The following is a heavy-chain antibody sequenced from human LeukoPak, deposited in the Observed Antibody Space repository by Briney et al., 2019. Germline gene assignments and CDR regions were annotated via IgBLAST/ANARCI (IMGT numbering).Heavy chain of an antibody. V-gene: IGHV1-8*01. Sequence: ASVKVSCKASGYTFTSYVINWVRQATGQGLEWMGWMNPNSGNTGYAQKFQGRVTMTRNTSISTAYMELSSLRSEDTAVYYCARARGRITMVRGVKGFWFDPWGQGTLVTVSS. CDR2: MNPNSGNT. CDR1: GYTFTSYV. CDR3: ARARGRITMVRGVKGFWFDP. J-gene: IGHJ5*02. D-gene: IGHD3-10*01.